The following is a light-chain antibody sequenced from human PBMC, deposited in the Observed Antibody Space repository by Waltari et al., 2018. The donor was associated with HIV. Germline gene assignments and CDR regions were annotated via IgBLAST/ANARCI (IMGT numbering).Light chain of an antibody. Sequence: QSVLTQPHSASGTPGQRVTISCSGSSSNIGSNTVNWYQQLPGTAPKHLIYSYKQRPSGVPDRFSGSKPGTSSSLAISGLQSEDEADYYCAAWDDSLKGPIFGGGTKVTVL. CDR2: SYK. CDR1: SSNIGSNT. CDR3: AAWDDSLKGPI. V-gene: IGLV1-44*01. J-gene: IGLJ2*01.